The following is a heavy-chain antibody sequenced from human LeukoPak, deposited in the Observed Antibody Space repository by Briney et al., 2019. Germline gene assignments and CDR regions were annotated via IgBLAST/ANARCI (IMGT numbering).Heavy chain of an antibody. Sequence: GGSLRLSCTASGFTFSGYSMNWTRQAPGKGLEWVSSFGTRSTSIYHAGSVKGRFAISRDNAKNSLYLQMNSLRAEDTALYYCAREVSEGFDFWGQGTLVTVSS. V-gene: IGHV3-21*01. J-gene: IGHJ4*02. CDR2: FGTRSTSI. CDR1: GFTFSGYS. D-gene: IGHD3-22*01. CDR3: AREVSEGFDF.